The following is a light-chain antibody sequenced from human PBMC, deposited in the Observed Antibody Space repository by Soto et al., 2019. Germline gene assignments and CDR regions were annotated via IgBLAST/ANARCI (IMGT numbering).Light chain of an antibody. J-gene: IGKJ1*01. Sequence: EKVMTQSPATLSVSPGARATLSCRASQSVGSNLAWYQQKPGQAPRLLIYEASTRATGVPDRFSGSGSGTDFTLTISRLEPEDFAVYYCQQYGSSPGTFGQGTKVDIK. CDR1: QSVGSN. CDR3: QQYGSSPGT. CDR2: EAS. V-gene: IGKV3-20*01.